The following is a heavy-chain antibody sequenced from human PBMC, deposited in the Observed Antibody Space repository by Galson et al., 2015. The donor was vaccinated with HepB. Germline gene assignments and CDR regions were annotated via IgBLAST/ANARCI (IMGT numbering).Heavy chain of an antibody. CDR2: IKSKTDSYAT. CDR1: GFTFSGSV. CDR3: TSQTTVGH. D-gene: IGHD4-23*01. J-gene: IGHJ4*02. Sequence: SLRLSWAASGFTFSGSVMHWVRQASGKGLEWVGRIKSKTDSYATTYAVSLKGRFTISRDDSKNTAYLQMNSLKTEDTAVYYCTSQTTVGHWGQGTLVTVSS. V-gene: IGHV3-73*01.